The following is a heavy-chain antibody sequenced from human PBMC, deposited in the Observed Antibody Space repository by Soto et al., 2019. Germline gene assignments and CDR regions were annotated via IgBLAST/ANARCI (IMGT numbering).Heavy chain of an antibody. Sequence: PSETLSLTCAVSGGSITSGGYSWGWIRQPPGQGLEWIGYMYHSGNTYYNPSLKGRVTISLDHSRNQFSLRLNSVTASDTAMYYCASRGFSSSSWFDPWGQGTLVTVSS. CDR3: ASRGFSSSSWFDP. CDR1: GGSITSGGYS. CDR2: MYHSGNT. V-gene: IGHV4-30-2*01. D-gene: IGHD6-6*01. J-gene: IGHJ5*02.